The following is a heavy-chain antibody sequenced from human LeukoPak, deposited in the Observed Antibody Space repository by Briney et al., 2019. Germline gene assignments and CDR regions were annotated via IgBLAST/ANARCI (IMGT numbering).Heavy chain of an antibody. V-gene: IGHV3-48*01. CDR2: ITASDNTK. CDR3: VAASVFSSSWRS. D-gene: IGHD6-13*01. CDR1: GPSFSTYN. Sequence: GGSLRLSCVASGPSFSTYNMYWGRQAPGKGPEGVAYITASDNTKYYADSVKGGFAISRDNVKKSLFLQMNSLRAEDTAVYYCVAASVFSSSWRSWGQGTVVTVSS. J-gene: IGHJ5*02.